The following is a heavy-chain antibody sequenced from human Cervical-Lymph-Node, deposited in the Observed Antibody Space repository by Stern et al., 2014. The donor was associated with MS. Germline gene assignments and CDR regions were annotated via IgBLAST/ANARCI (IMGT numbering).Heavy chain of an antibody. V-gene: IGHV4-39*01. D-gene: IGHD2-21*01. CDR2: IYYSGST. CDR1: GGSISSSSYY. J-gene: IGHJ5*02. Sequence: VQLVESGPGLVKPSETLSLTCTVSGGSISSSSYYWGWIRQPPGKGLEWIGSIYYSGSTYYNPSLKSRVTISVDTSKNQFSLKLSSVTAADTAVYYCARAAPPGEESVDWFDPWGQGTLVTVSS. CDR3: ARAAPPGEESVDWFDP.